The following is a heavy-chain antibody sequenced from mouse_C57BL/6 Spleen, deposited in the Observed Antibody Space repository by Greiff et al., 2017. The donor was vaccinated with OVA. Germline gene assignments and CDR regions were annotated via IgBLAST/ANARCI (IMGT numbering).Heavy chain of an antibody. D-gene: IGHD1-1*01. CDR3: ARSGFITTVVAPFAY. J-gene: IGHJ3*01. Sequence: QVQLKQSGAELVRPGTSVKVSCKASGYAFTNYLIEWVKQRPGQGLEWIGVINPGSGGTNYNEKFKGKATLTADKSSSTAYMQLSSLTSEDSAVYFCARSGFITTVVAPFAYWGQGTLVTVSA. V-gene: IGHV1-54*01. CDR1: GYAFTNYL. CDR2: INPGSGGT.